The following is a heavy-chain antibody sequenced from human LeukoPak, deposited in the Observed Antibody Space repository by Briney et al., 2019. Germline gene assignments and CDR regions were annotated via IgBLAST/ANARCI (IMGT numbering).Heavy chain of an antibody. V-gene: IGHV1-18*04. Sequence: ASVKVSCKASGYTFTGYYMHWVRQAPGQGLEWMGWISTYNGNTNYEQKFQGRVTMTTDTSTSTAYMELRSLRSDDTAVYYCARGGTHFDYWGQGTLVTVSS. D-gene: IGHD1-1*01. J-gene: IGHJ4*02. CDR3: ARGGTHFDY. CDR1: GYTFTGYY. CDR2: ISTYNGNT.